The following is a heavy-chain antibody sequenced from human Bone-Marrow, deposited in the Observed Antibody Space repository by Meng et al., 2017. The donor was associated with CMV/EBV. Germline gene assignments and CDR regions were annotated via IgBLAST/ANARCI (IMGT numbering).Heavy chain of an antibody. Sequence: SETLSLTCAVYGGSFSGYYWSWIRQPPGKGLEWIGEINHSGSTNYNPSLKSRVTISVDTSKNQFSLKLSSVTAADTAVYYCARARSYCSSTSCYRYYYGMDVWAQGTTVTVSS. CDR3: ARARSYCSSTSCYRYYYGMDV. V-gene: IGHV4-34*01. CDR2: INHSGST. J-gene: IGHJ6*02. CDR1: GGSFSGYY. D-gene: IGHD2-2*01.